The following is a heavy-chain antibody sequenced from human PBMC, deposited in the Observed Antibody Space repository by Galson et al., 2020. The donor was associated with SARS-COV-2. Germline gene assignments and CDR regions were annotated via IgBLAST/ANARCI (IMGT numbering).Heavy chain of an antibody. CDR1: GFTFSSYA. CDR3: AKDPVRGSGWFEDY. Sequence: GGSLRLSCAASGFTFSSYAMSWVRQAPGKGLEWVSAISGSGGSTYYADSVKGRFTISRDNSKNTLYLQMNSLRAEDTAVYYCAKDPVRGSGWFEDYWGQGTLVTVSS. D-gene: IGHD3-22*01. V-gene: IGHV3-23*01. J-gene: IGHJ4*02. CDR2: ISGSGGST.